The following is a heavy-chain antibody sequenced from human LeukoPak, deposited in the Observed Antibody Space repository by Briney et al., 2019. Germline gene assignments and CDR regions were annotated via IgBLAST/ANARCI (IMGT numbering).Heavy chain of an antibody. D-gene: IGHD3-16*01. V-gene: IGHV4-59*01. CDR2: IYYSGST. J-gene: IGHJ4*02. CDR1: GGSISSYY. Sequence: SETPSLTCTVSGGSISSYYWSWIRQPPGKGLEWIGYIYYSGSTNYNPSLKSRVTISVDTSKNQFSLKLNSVTAADTAVYYCARVGRGDHTWGSYYCDHWGQGTLVSVSS. CDR3: ARVGRGDHTWGSYYCDH.